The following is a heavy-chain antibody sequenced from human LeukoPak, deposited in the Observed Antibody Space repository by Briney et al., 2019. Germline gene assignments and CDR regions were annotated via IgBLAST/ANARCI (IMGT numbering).Heavy chain of an antibody. CDR2: INPNSGGT. CDR3: ASPWGRWFGELIWYFDL. Sequence: ASVTVSCKASGYTFTAYYIHWVRQAPGQGLEWMGWINPNSGGTNYAQRFKGRVTMTRDTSITTAYMELSRLRSDDTAVYYCASPWGRWFGELIWYFDLWGRGTLVTVSS. V-gene: IGHV1-2*02. J-gene: IGHJ2*01. D-gene: IGHD3-10*01. CDR1: GYTFTAYY.